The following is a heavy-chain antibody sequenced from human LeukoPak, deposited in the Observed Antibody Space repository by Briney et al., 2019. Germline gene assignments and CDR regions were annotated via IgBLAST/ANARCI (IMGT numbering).Heavy chain of an antibody. CDR2: ISNDGTST. V-gene: IGHV3-74*01. Sequence: GGSLRLSCAVSGLTFSDYWMHWVRQAPGKGLVWVSRISNDGTSTSYADSVKGRFTISRDNAKNTLYLQMNSLRAEDTAVYYCAKAVHVWVYCSSTSCQLGASDYWGQGTLVTVSS. J-gene: IGHJ4*02. CDR1: GLTFSDYW. CDR3: AKAVHVWVYCSSTSCQLGASDY. D-gene: IGHD2-2*01.